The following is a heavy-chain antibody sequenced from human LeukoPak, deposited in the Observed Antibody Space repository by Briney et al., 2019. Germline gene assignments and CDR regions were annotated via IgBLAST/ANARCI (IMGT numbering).Heavy chain of an antibody. CDR3: ATDRLEIYSFHI. CDR1: GYSLSDLS. Sequence: ASVKVSCRVSGYSLSDLSIHWVRHVGGKGLEWMGGFEPEEGEHGETIFAQNFEDRLTLTEDTAADTAYMELASLTSEDTAVYYCATDRLEIYSFHIWSQGTMVTVSS. D-gene: IGHD1-1*01. CDR2: FEPEEGEHGET. V-gene: IGHV1-24*01. J-gene: IGHJ3*02.